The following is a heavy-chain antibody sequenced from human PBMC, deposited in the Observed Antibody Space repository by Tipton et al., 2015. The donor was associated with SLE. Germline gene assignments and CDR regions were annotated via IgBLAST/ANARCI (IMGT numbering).Heavy chain of an antibody. CDR2: IYYSGST. J-gene: IGHJ4*02. D-gene: IGHD3-22*01. V-gene: IGHV4-59*01. CDR1: GGSISSYY. Sequence: TLSLTCTVSGGSISSYYWSWIRQPPGKGLEWIGYIYYSGSTNYNPSLKSRVTISVDTSKNQFSLKLRSVTAADTAVYYCARAGYDASGYFMNYFDYWGQGALVTVSS. CDR3: ARAGYDASGYFMNYFDY.